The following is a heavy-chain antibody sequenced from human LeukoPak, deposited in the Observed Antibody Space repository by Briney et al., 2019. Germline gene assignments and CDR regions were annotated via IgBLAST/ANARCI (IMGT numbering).Heavy chain of an antibody. J-gene: IGHJ4*02. CDR1: GGSFSGYY. CDR2: INHSGST. V-gene: IGHV4-34*01. Sequence: SETLSLTCAVYGGSFSGYYWSWIRQPPGKGLEWIGEINHSGSTNYNPSLKSRVTISVDTSKNQFSLKLSSATAADTAVYYCARGRSLYYELYFDYWGQGTLVTVSS. CDR3: ARGRSLYYELYFDY. D-gene: IGHD3-22*01.